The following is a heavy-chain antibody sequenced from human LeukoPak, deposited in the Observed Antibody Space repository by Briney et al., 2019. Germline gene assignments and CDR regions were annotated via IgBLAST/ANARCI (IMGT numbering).Heavy chain of an antibody. CDR3: AKVSSWVVRGVLDY. CDR2: ISYNGSNK. Sequence: GGSLRLSCTVSAFTFSSYDMHWVRQAPGKGLEWVAIISYNGSNKYYADSVKGRFTISRDNSKNTLYLQMNSLRAEDTAVYYCAKVSSWVVRGVLDYWGQGTLVTVSS. J-gene: IGHJ4*02. V-gene: IGHV3-30*18. CDR1: AFTFSSYD. D-gene: IGHD3-10*01.